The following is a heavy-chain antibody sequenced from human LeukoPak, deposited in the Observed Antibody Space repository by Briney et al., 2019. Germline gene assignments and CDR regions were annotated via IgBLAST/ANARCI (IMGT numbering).Heavy chain of an antibody. CDR3: ARGRNDILTGYYYYYYYGMDV. J-gene: IGHJ6*02. Sequence: SETLSLTCTVSGGSISSTSYYWSWLRQPPGKGLEWIGQINHSGSTNYNPSRNSRVTISVDTSKSQFSLKLSSVTAADTAVYYCARGRNDILTGYYYYYYYGMDVWGQGTTVTVSS. CDR2: INHSGST. V-gene: IGHV4-39*07. CDR1: GGSISSTSYY. D-gene: IGHD3-9*01.